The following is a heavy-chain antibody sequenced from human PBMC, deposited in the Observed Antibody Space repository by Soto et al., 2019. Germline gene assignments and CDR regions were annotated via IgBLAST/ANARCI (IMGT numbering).Heavy chain of an antibody. Sequence: QVQLVQSGAEEKKPGASVKVSCKASGYTFTSYAMHWVRQAPGQRLEWMGWINAGNGNTKYSQKFQGRVTITRDTSASTAYMGLSSLRSEDTAVYYCARVLVGATPVASWGQGTLVTVSS. V-gene: IGHV1-3*05. CDR3: ARVLVGATPVAS. CDR2: INAGNGNT. CDR1: GYTFTSYA. J-gene: IGHJ4*02. D-gene: IGHD1-26*01.